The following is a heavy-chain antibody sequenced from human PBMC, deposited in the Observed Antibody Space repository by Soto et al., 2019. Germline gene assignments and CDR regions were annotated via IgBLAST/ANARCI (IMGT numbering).Heavy chain of an antibody. V-gene: IGHV4-30-2*01. CDR1: GDPSSTSAYS. D-gene: IGHD6-19*01. CDR2: IYRSYVT. Sequence: TLTLTCSFSGDPSSTSAYSWGWIRQPPGKALEGVGFIYRSYVTSYNPSLKSRVSISLDTSNNQCSLKLGSVAAADTAVYCCAGMPYTSDLGFDPWGPGTLVTVSS. J-gene: IGHJ5*02. CDR3: AGMPYTSDLGFDP.